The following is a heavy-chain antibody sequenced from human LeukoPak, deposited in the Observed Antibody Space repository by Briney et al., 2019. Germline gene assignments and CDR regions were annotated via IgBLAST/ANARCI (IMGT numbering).Heavy chain of an antibody. CDR2: ISSSSSTI. Sequence: GGSLRLSCAASGFTFSSYSMNWVRQAPGKGLEWVSYISSSSSTIYYADSVKGRFTISRDNSKNTLYLQMNSLRAEDTAVYYCAKGSGTGGYYFDYWGQGTLVTVSS. J-gene: IGHJ4*02. CDR1: GFTFSSYS. V-gene: IGHV3-48*01. CDR3: AKGSGTGGYYFDY. D-gene: IGHD3-10*01.